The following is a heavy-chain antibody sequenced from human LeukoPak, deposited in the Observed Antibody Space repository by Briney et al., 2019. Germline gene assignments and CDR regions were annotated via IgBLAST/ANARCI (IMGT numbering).Heavy chain of an antibody. J-gene: IGHJ4*02. Sequence: ASVKVSCKASGFTFTDYYIHWVRQAPGQGLEWMGSIHPTSGVTKYAQKFRGRVTVTSDTSINATYMELSRLTSDDTAVYYCARDPPVAGSTEFDFWGQGTLVTVSS. CDR3: ARDPPVAGSTEFDF. D-gene: IGHD6-13*01. CDR2: IHPTSGVT. CDR1: GFTFTDYY. V-gene: IGHV1-2*02.